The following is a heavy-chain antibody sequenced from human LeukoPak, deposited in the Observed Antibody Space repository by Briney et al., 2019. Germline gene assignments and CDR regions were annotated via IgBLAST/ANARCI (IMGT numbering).Heavy chain of an antibody. D-gene: IGHD4-11*01. J-gene: IGHJ4*02. CDR3: ASNDYSFSKSRFDY. CDR2: IYYSGST. Sequence: SETLSLTCAVSGGSISSSSYYWGWIRQPPGKGLEWIGSIYYSGSTYYNPSLKSRVTISVDTSKNQFSLKLSSVTAADTAVYYCASNDYSFSKSRFDYWGQGTLVTVSS. V-gene: IGHV4-39*07. CDR1: GGSISSSSYY.